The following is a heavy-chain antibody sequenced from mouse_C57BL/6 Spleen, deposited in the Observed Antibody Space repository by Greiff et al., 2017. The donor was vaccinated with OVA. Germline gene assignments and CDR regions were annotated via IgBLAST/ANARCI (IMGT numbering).Heavy chain of an antibody. V-gene: IGHV1-52*01. J-gene: IGHJ4*01. D-gene: IGHD2-1*01. CDR3: ARGGNAYAMDY. Sequence: QVQLQQPGAELVRPGSSVKLSCKASGYTFTSYWMHWVKQRPIQGLEWIGNIDPSDSETHYNQKFKDKATLTVDKSSSTAYMQLSSLTSEDSAVYYWARGGNAYAMDYWGQGTSVTVSS. CDR2: IDPSDSET. CDR1: GYTFTSYW.